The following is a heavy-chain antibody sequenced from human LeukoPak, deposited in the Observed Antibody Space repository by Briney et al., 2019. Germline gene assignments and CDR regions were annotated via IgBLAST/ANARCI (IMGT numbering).Heavy chain of an antibody. J-gene: IGHJ6*03. Sequence: SVKVSCKASGGTFSSYAISWVRQAPGQGLEWMGRIIPIFGTAHYAQKFQGRVTITADESTRTAYMELSSLRSEDTAVYYCARSPLAYCSSTSCPDRVYYYYYYMDVWGKGTTVTVSS. D-gene: IGHD2-2*01. CDR3: ARSPLAYCSSTSCPDRVYYYYYYMDV. V-gene: IGHV1-69*13. CDR2: IIPIFGTA. CDR1: GGTFSSYA.